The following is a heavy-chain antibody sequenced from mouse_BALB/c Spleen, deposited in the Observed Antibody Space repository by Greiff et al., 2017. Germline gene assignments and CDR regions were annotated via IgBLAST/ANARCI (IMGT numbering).Heavy chain of an antibody. J-gene: IGHJ3*01. CDR2: IYWDDDK. D-gene: IGHD4-1*01. CDR3: ARVLTGVFAY. Sequence: ESGPGILQPSQTLSLTCSFSGFSLSTSGMGVSWIRQPSGKGLEWLAHIYWDDDKRYNPSLKSRLTISKDTSSNQVFLKITSVDTADTATYYCARVLTGVFAYWGQGTLVTVSA. CDR1: GFSLSTSGMG. V-gene: IGHV8-12*01.